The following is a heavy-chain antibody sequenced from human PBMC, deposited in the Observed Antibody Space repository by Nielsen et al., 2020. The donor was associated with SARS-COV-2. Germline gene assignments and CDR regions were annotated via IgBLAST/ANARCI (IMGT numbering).Heavy chain of an antibody. CDR3: ARETIDYTSSFVDY. CDR2: ISYDGNE. D-gene: IGHD4-11*01. V-gene: IGHV3-30*04. J-gene: IGHJ4*02. CDR1: GFTFSSHA. Sequence: GGSLRLSCAASGFTFSSHAMHWVRQAPGKGLEWLTIISYDGNEHYADSVKGRFTISRDNSKDTLYLQLNSLRPEDTAVYFCARETIDYTSSFVDYWGQGTLVTVSP.